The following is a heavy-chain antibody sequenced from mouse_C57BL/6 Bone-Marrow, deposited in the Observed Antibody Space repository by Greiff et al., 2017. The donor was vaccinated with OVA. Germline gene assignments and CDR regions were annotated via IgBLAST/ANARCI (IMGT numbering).Heavy chain of an antibody. D-gene: IGHD1-1*02. J-gene: IGHJ1*03. CDR2: ISSGGSYT. V-gene: IGHV5-6*02. CDR1: GFTFSSYG. Sequence: EVKLVESGGDLVKPGGSLKLSCAASGFTFSSYGMSWVRQTPDKRLEWVATISSGGSYTNYPDSVKGRFTISRDNAKNTLYLQMSSLKSEDKAMYYCARRGSCFDGWGTGTTVTVSS. CDR3: ARRGSCFDG.